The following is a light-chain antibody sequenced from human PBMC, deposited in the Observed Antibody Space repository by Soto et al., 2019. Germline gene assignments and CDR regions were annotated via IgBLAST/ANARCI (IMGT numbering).Light chain of an antibody. CDR2: GAF. V-gene: IGKV3-15*01. CDR1: QSVSSN. CDR3: QQYNTWPPIT. Sequence: EIVMTQSPATLSVSPGERATLSCRASQSVSSNLAWYQQKPGQAPSLLIYGAFTRATGIPARFSGTGSGTEFTLTISSLQSEDFAVYYCQQYNTWPPITFGQGTRLEIK. J-gene: IGKJ5*01.